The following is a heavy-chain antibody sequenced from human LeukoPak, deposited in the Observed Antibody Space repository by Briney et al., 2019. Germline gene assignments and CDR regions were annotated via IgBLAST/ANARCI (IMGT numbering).Heavy chain of an antibody. D-gene: IGHD5-24*01. CDR1: GFTFSSQA. V-gene: IGHV3-9*01. J-gene: IGHJ4*02. CDR3: AKARDGYNYRYFDY. CDR2: ISWNSGSI. Sequence: PGGSLRLSCAASGFTFSSQAMSWVRQAPGKGLEWVSGISWNSGSIGYADSVKGRFTISRDNAKNSLYPQMNSLRAEDTALYYCAKARDGYNYRYFDYWGQGTLVTVSS.